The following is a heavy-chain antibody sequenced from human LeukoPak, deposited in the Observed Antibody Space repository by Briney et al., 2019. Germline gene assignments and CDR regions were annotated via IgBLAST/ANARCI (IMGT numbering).Heavy chain of an antibody. CDR2: INQDGGDK. D-gene: IGHD5-24*01. V-gene: IGHV3-7*01. CDR3: ARSVMAPAP. J-gene: IGHJ5*02. CDR1: GFTFSSYW. Sequence: GGSLRLSCAASGFTFSSYWMSWVRQAPGKGLEWVANINQDGGDKYYVDSVKGRFTISRDNAKNSLYLQMNSLRAEDTAVYYCARSVMAPAPWGQGTLVTVS.